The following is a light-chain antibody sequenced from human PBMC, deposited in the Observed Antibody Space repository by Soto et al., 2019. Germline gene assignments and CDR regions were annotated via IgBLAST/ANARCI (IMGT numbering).Light chain of an antibody. CDR3: QQYGSSRT. CDR2: GAS. V-gene: IGKV3-20*01. CDR1: QSVSSSY. Sequence: EIVLTQSRGTLSLSPGERATLSCRASQSVSSSYLAWYQQKPGQAPRLLIYGASSRATGIPDRFSGSGSGTDFTLTISRLEPEDFAVYYCQQYGSSRTFGQGTK. J-gene: IGKJ1*01.